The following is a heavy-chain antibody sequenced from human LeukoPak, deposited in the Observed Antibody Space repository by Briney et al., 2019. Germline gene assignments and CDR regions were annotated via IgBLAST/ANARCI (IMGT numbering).Heavy chain of an antibody. J-gene: IGHJ4*02. V-gene: IGHV1-69*05. CDR3: AREDAGATAY. CDR2: IIPIFGTA. CDR1: GGTFSSYA. D-gene: IGHD1-26*01. Sequence: SVKVSCKASGGTFSSYAISWVRQAPGQGLEWMGRIIPIFGTANYAQKFQGRVTVTTDESTSTAYMELSSLRSEDTAVYYCAREDAGATAYWGQGTLVTVSS.